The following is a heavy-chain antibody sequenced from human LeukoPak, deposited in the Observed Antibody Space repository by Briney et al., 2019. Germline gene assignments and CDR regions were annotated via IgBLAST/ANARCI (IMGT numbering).Heavy chain of an antibody. CDR2: IYITGST. J-gene: IGHJ4*02. CDR3: ARHVGSGWSEFDY. V-gene: IGHV4-4*08. CDR1: GGSLSRDY. D-gene: IGHD6-19*01. Sequence: SGTLSLTCTVSGGSLSRDYWSWIRQPPGKGLEWIGYIYITGSTHYTPSLKRRVTISVDTSKNHFALKPSSVTASDTAVYYCARHVGSGWSEFDYWGQGTLVTVSS.